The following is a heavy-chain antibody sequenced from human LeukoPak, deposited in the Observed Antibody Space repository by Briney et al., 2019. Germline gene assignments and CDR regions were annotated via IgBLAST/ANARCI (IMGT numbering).Heavy chain of an antibody. D-gene: IGHD3-3*01. J-gene: IGHJ6*02. CDR3: AKDFGITIFGVVPPYYYYGMDV. CDR1: GFTFSSYG. Sequence: GGSLRLSCAASGFTFSSYGMHWVRQAPGKGLEWVAVISYGGSNKYYADSVKGRFTISRDNSKNTLYLQMNSLRAEDTAVYYCAKDFGITIFGVVPPYYYYGMDVWGQGTTVTVSS. CDR2: ISYGGSNK. V-gene: IGHV3-30*18.